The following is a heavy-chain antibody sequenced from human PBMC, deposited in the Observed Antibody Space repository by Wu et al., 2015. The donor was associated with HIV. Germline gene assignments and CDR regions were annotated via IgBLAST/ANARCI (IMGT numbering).Heavy chain of an antibody. CDR2: IIVAFNTA. J-gene: IGHJ4*02. CDR3: ARTDIVAIPSGY. CDR1: GGSFSSYT. D-gene: IGHD5-12*01. V-gene: IGHV1-69*01. Sequence: QVQLVQSGAEVREPGSSVKVSCKASGGSFSSYTIFWVRQAPGQGLECMGGIIVAFNTADYVKHFQGRVSFTTDESTTTAYMDLRSLRSDDTAVYYCARTDIVAIPSGYWGQGTLVTVSS.